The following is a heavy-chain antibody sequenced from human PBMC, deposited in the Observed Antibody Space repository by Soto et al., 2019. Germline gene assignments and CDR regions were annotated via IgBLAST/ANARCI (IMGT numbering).Heavy chain of an antibody. CDR3: ARGEIIYCSGGSCYSAGLDI. V-gene: IGHV3-30-3*01. Sequence: QVQLVESGGGVVQPGRSLRLSCAASGFTFSSYAMHWVRQAPGKGLEWVAVISYDGSNKYYADSVKGRFTISRDNSKNKLYLQMNSRRAEDTTVYYCARGEIIYCSGGSCYSAGLDIWGQGTMVTVSS. CDR2: ISYDGSNK. CDR1: GFTFSSYA. D-gene: IGHD2-15*01. J-gene: IGHJ3*02.